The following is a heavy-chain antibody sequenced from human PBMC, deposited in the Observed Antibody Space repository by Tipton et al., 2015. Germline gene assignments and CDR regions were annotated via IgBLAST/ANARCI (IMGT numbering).Heavy chain of an antibody. J-gene: IGHJ4*02. D-gene: IGHD6-13*01. CDR2: IDWNGGRT. V-gene: IGHV3-20*04. CDR3: AREGSSWYFGVY. CDR1: GFSFSTYS. Sequence: SLRLSCAASGFSFSTYSMNWVRQAPGKGLEWVAGIDWNGGRTGYADSVKGRFTISRDNAQNSLYLQMNSLRAEDTAFYYCAREGSSWYFGVYWGQGTLVSVSS.